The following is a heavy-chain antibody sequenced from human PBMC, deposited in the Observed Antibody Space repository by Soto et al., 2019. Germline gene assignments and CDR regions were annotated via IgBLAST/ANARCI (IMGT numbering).Heavy chain of an antibody. D-gene: IGHD6-13*01. J-gene: IGHJ5*02. V-gene: IGHV3-23*01. CDR3: AKAMHPPIAAAGTWDPNWFDP. CDR1: GFTFSSYA. CDR2: ISGSGGST. Sequence: PGGSLRLSCAASGFTFSSYAMSWVRQAPGKGLEWVSAISGSGGSTYYADSVKGRFTISRDNSKNTLYLQMNSLRAEDTAVYYCAKAMHPPIAAAGTWDPNWFDPWGQGTLVTVSS.